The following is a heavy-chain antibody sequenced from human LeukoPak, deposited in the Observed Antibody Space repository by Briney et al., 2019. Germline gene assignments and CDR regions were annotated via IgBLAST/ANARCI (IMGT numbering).Heavy chain of an antibody. CDR1: GFTFSSYS. J-gene: IGHJ4*02. Sequence: NPGGSLRLSCAASGFTFSSYSMNWVRQAPGKGLEWVSSISSSSSYIYYADSVKGRFTISRDNAKNSLYLQMNSLRVEDTAVYYCAKEFSGYGFDFWGQGTLVTVSS. CDR2: ISSSSSYI. V-gene: IGHV3-21*01. D-gene: IGHD5-12*01. CDR3: AKEFSGYGFDF.